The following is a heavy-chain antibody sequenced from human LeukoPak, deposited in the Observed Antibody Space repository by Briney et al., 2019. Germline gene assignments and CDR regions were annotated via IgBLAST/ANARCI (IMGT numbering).Heavy chain of an antibody. V-gene: IGHV4-59*01. D-gene: IGHD3-22*01. CDR1: GGSISSYY. J-gene: IGHJ4*02. CDR3: AGNYYDSTGPKY. Sequence: SETLSLTSTVPGGSISSYYWSWIRQPPGKGLEWIGYIYYSGSTNYNPSLKSRVTISVDTSKNQFSLKLSSVTAADTAVYYCAGNYYDSTGPKYWGQGTLVTVSS. CDR2: IYYSGST.